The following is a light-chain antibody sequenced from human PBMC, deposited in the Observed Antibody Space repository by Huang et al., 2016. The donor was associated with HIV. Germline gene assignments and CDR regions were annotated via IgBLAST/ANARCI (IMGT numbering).Light chain of an antibody. V-gene: IGKV3-15*01. Sequence: ERVLTQSPGTLSVSPGERATLSCRTSQGIGNSLAWYQLKPGQAPRLLIYETFIRASDIPARFSGGGAEIDFTLTISGLQSEDSAFYYCQQYHEWPRTFGQGTKVEIK. J-gene: IGKJ2*01. CDR3: QQYHEWPRT. CDR1: QGIGNS. CDR2: ETF.